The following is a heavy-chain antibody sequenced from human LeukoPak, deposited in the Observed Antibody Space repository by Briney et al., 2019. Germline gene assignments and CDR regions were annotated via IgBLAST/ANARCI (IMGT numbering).Heavy chain of an antibody. CDR1: GGSISSGSYY. V-gene: IGHV4-61*02. CDR2: IYTSGST. J-gene: IGHJ3*02. CDR3: ARHTYSSSSGFDI. Sequence: SETLSLTCPVSGGSISSGSYYWSWIRQPAGKGLEWIGRIYTSGSTNYNPSLKSRVTISVDTSKNQFSLKLSSVTAADTAVYYCARHTYSSSSGFDIWGQGTMVTVSS. D-gene: IGHD6-13*01.